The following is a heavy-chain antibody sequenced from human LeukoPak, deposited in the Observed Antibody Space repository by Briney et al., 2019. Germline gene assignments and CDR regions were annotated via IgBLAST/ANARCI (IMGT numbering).Heavy chain of an antibody. Sequence: SETLSLTCTVSGGSISSGDYYWSWIRQPPGKGLEWIGYIYYSGSTYYNPSLKSRVTISVDTSKNQFSLKLSSVTAADTAVYYCARERSITIFGVVTADAFDIWGQGTMVTVSS. CDR1: GGSISSGDYY. CDR2: IYYSGST. V-gene: IGHV4-30-4*01. D-gene: IGHD3-3*01. CDR3: ARERSITIFGVVTADAFDI. J-gene: IGHJ3*02.